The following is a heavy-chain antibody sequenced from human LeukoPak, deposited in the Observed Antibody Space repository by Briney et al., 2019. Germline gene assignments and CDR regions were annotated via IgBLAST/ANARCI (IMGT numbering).Heavy chain of an antibody. J-gene: IGHJ4*02. V-gene: IGHV3-74*01. CDR1: GFTFSTYW. CDR3: ASDRVTTEY. CDR2: INSDGTTT. D-gene: IGHD4-17*01. Sequence: PGGSLRLSCAASGFTFSTYWMHWVRQGPGKGLVWVSRINSDGTTTDYADSVKGRFTISRGNAKNTLYLQMNSLRAEDTAVYYCASDRVTTEYWGQGTLVTVSS.